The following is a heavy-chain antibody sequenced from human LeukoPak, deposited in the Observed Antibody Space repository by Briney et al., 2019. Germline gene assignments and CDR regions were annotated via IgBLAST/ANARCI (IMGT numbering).Heavy chain of an antibody. D-gene: IGHD6-13*01. CDR1: GFTVSSNY. CDR2: IYSGGST. Sequence: GGSLRLSCAASGFTVSSNYMSWVRQAPGKGLEWVSVIYSGGSTYYADSVKGRFTISRDNSKNTLYLQMNSLRAEDTAVYYCARDSILAAAGTYYYYGMDVWGQGTTVTVSS. V-gene: IGHV3-53*01. J-gene: IGHJ6*02. CDR3: ARDSILAAAGTYYYYGMDV.